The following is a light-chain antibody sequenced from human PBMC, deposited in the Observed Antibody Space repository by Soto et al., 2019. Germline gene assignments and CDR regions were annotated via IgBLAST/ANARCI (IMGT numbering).Light chain of an antibody. J-gene: IGLJ3*02. CDR1: SSDVGGYND. CDR3: SSYTTSNTLV. CDR2: EVS. V-gene: IGLV2-14*01. Sequence: QSVLTQPASVSGSPGQSITISCTGTSSDVGGYNDVSWYQQLPGKAPKLMIYEVSNRPSGVSDRFSGSKSGNTASLTISGLQAEDEANYYCSSYTTSNTLVFGGGTKLTVL.